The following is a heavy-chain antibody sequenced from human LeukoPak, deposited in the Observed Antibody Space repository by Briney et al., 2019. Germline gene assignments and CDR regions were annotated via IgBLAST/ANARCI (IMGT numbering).Heavy chain of an antibody. V-gene: IGHV3-20*04. D-gene: IGHD3-16*01. J-gene: IGHJ4*02. CDR1: GFTFSSYS. CDR3: AREEGGYFDY. Sequence: SGGSLRLSCAVSGFTFSSYSMNWVRQAPGKGLEWVSGINWNGGSTGYADSVKGRFTISRDNAKNSLYLQMSSLRAEDTALYYCAREEGGYFDYWGQGTLVTVSS. CDR2: INWNGGST.